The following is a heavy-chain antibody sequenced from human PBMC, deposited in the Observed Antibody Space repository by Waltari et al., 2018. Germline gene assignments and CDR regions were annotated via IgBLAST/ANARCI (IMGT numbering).Heavy chain of an antibody. CDR2: IYSGGST. J-gene: IGHJ3*02. CDR3: AKDSRLGSFWSGYPRAIDAFDI. CDR1: GFTFSSYA. Sequence: EVQLLESGGGLVQPGGSLRLSCAASGFTFSSYAMSWVRQAPGKGLEWVSVIYSGGSTYYADSVKGRFTISRDKSKNTLYLQMNSLRAEDTAVYYCAKDSRLGSFWSGYPRAIDAFDIWGQGTMVTVS. D-gene: IGHD3-3*01. V-gene: IGHV3-23*03.